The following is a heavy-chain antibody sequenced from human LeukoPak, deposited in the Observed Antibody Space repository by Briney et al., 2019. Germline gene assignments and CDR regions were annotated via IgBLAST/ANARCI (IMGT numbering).Heavy chain of an antibody. D-gene: IGHD3-9*01. CDR1: GFSFRNYA. CDR2: MSYDGSNK. Sequence: PGGSLRLSCGASGFSFRNYAMHWVRQAPGKGLEWVAVMSYDGSNKYYADSVKGRFTISRDNSKNTLYLQMNSLRAEDTAVYYCARENYDILTGDYYFDYWGQGTLVTVSS. V-gene: IGHV3-30-3*01. J-gene: IGHJ4*02. CDR3: ARENYDILTGDYYFDY.